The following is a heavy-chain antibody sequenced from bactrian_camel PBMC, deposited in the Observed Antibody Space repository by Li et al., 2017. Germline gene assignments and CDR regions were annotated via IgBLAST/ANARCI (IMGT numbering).Heavy chain of an antibody. D-gene: IGHD6*01. V-gene: IGHV3S67*01. CDR3: ATTFRYGGSWYYDC. Sequence: ESGGDLVQPGGSLRLSCAASGFTFSDYAVSWVRQAPGKEREAVAAIVRGSHTDYHAAVKGRFTISRDNAKNTVYLQLNSLKTEDMAMYYCATTFRYGGSWYYDCWGQGTQVTVS. J-gene: IGHJ4*01. CDR1: GFTFSDYA. CDR2: IVRGSHT.